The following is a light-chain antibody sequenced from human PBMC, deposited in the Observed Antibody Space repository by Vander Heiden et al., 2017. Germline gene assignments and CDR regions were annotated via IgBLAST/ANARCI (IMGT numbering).Light chain of an antibody. V-gene: IGLV3-9*01. J-gene: IGLJ2*01. CDR2: TNN. CDR1: HIGSKK. CDR3: QVWDTSTVV. Sequence: SYELTQPLSVSVALGQTARITCGGYHIGSKKVHWYQQKPGQAPVLVIYTNNNRPSGIPERFSGSNSGNTATLTISRAQGGDESDYYCQVWDTSTVVFGGGTKLTVL.